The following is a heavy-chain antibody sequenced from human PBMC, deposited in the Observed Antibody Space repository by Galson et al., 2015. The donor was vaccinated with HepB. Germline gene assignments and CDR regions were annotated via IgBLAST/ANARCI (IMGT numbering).Heavy chain of an antibody. Sequence: SLRLSCAASGFTFSSCAMNWVRQAPGKGLGWVSSISGNAAKSNYADSVNGRFTISRDNSKNTLYLQLNSLTVEDTAEYYCAKGTYGDYRGFDYWGQGTLVTVSS. CDR1: GFTFSSCA. CDR2: ISGNAAKS. J-gene: IGHJ4*02. V-gene: IGHV3-23*01. D-gene: IGHD4-17*01. CDR3: AKGTYGDYRGFDY.